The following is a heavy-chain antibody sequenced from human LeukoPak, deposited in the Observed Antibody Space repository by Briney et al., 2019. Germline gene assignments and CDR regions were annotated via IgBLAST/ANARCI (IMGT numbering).Heavy chain of an antibody. Sequence: GGSLRLSCAASGFTFRSYSMNWVRQAPGKGLEWVSSISGSGDYIYYADSVKGRFTLSRDNAKNSLYLQMNSLRAEDTAVYYCARHYGSGIIHYWGQGTLVTVSS. J-gene: IGHJ4*02. CDR1: GFTFRSYS. V-gene: IGHV3-21*01. D-gene: IGHD3-10*01. CDR3: ARHYGSGIIHY. CDR2: ISGSGDYI.